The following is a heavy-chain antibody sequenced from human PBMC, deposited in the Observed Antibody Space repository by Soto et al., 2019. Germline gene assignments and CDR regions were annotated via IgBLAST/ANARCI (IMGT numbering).Heavy chain of an antibody. CDR3: ARDEYSYGYYYYYYMDV. J-gene: IGHJ6*03. V-gene: IGHV1-18*01. CDR1: GYTFTSYG. CDR2: ISAYNGNT. D-gene: IGHD5-18*01. Sequence: ASVKVSCKASGYTFTSYGISWVRQAPGQGLEWMGWISAYNGNTNYAQKLQGRVTMTTYTSTSTAYMELMSLRSDDTAVYYCARDEYSYGYYYYYYMDVWGKGTTVTVSS.